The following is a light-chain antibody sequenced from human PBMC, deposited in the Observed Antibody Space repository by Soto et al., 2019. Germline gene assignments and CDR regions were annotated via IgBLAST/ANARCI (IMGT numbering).Light chain of an antibody. J-gene: IGKJ1*01. CDR2: AAS. Sequence: DIQMTQSPSSLSASVGDRVTITCRASQSISSYLNWYQQKPGKAPKLLIYAASSLQSGVPSRFSGSGSGTDFNLTISSLQNEDFGTYYCHQSYITPWTFGQGTKVEIK. CDR3: HQSYITPWT. CDR1: QSISSY. V-gene: IGKV1-39*01.